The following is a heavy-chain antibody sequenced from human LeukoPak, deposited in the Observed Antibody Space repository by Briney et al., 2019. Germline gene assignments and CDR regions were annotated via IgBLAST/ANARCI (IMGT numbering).Heavy chain of an antibody. CDR1: GFTSSSYA. CDR3: ARRDLSNTYYFDF. CDR2: SGLSGGT. D-gene: IGHD2/OR15-2a*01. Sequence: GGSLRLSCVASGFTSSSYAMSWVRQAPGEGLEWVSTSGLSGGTYYTDSVKGGFTISRDKPTSTVFLQMDSLTVEDTALYCCARRDLSNTYYFDFWGQGALVTVSS. V-gene: IGHV3-23*01. J-gene: IGHJ4*02.